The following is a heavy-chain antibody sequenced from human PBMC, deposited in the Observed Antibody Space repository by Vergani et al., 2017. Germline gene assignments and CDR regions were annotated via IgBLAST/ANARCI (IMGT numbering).Heavy chain of an antibody. J-gene: IGHJ4*01. V-gene: IGHV4-59*01. CDR2: IYYSGST. CDR3: ARDIQDLGLWDY. D-gene: IGHD3-16*01. CDR1: GGSISSYY. Sequence: QVQLQESGPGLVKPSETLSLTCTVSGGSISSYYWSWIRQPPGKGLEWIGYIYYSGSTNYNPSLKSRVTISVDTSKNQFSLRLSSVTAADTAVYYCARDIQDLGLWDYWGHGTLVTVSS.